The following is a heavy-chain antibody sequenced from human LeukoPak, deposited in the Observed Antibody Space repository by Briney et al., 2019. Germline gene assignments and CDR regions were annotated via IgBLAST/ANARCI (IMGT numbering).Heavy chain of an antibody. CDR1: GFTVSSNY. CDR2: IYSGGST. Sequence: GGSLSLSCAASGFTVSSNYMSWVRQAPGKGLEWVSVIYSGGSTYYADSVKGRFTISRDNSKNTLYLQMNSLRAEDTAVYYCARDTSGYMDHWGQGTLVTVSS. CDR3: ARDTSGYMDH. V-gene: IGHV3-53*01. J-gene: IGHJ4*02. D-gene: IGHD5-12*01.